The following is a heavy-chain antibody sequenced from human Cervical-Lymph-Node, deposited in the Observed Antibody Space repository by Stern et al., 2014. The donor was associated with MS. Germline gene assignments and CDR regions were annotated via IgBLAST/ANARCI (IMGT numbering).Heavy chain of an antibody. Sequence: EVQLVESGGGLVQPGRSLRLSCAGSRFNFDDYAMHLVRQAPGRGLEWVSSISWHSGSMEYADSVKGRFTISRDNAKNSLYLQMDSLRVEDTAIYYCAKDISSGRWEAQYYYGMDVWGQGTTVTVSS. CDR2: ISWHSGSM. CDR3: AKDISSGRWEAQYYYGMDV. J-gene: IGHJ6*02. V-gene: IGHV3-9*01. CDR1: RFNFDDYA. D-gene: IGHD6-19*01.